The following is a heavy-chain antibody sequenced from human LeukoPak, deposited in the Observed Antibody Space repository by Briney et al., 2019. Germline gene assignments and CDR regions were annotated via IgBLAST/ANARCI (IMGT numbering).Heavy chain of an antibody. CDR3: ARAFQSLGGLSLPDY. CDR1: GYTFTSYG. Sequence: ASVKVSCKASGYTFTSYGISWVRQAPGQGLEWMGWIHPSTGNPTYAQGFTGRFVFSLDTSVSTTYLQISSLKAEDTAVYYCARAFQSLGGLSLPDYWGQGTLVTVSS. V-gene: IGHV7-4-1*02. CDR2: IHPSTGNP. D-gene: IGHD3-16*02. J-gene: IGHJ4*02.